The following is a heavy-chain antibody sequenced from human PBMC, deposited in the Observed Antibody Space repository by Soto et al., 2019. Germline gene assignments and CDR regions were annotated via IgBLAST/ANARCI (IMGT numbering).Heavy chain of an antibody. D-gene: IGHD6-19*01. V-gene: IGHV3-74*01. Sequence: PGGSLSLSCAASGFTFTSYWMHWVRQAPGKGLVWVSRINSDGSSTSYADSVKGRFTISRDNAKNTLYLQMNSLRAEDTAVYYCARAQVVAGTGGYYWGQGALVTVSS. CDR2: INSDGSST. CDR3: ARAQVVAGTGGYY. CDR1: GFTFTSYW. J-gene: IGHJ4*02.